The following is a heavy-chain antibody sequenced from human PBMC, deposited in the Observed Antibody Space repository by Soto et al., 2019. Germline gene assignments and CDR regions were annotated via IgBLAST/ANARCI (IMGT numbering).Heavy chain of an antibody. J-gene: IGHJ4*02. Sequence: ASVEVSCEASGYTFTSYYIHWVRQAPGQGLEWMGIINPSGGSTSYAQKFQGRVTMTRDTSTSTVYMELSSLRSEDTAVYYCAWTTREYYYGSGSYWPPPFDYWGQG. CDR1: GYTFTSYY. CDR2: INPSGGST. D-gene: IGHD3-10*01. V-gene: IGHV1-46*01. CDR3: AWTTREYYYGSGSYWPPPFDY.